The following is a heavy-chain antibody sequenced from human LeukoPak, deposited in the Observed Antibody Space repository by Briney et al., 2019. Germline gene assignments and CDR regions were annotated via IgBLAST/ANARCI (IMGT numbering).Heavy chain of an antibody. CDR3: ARHPSSGWYWFDS. CDR2: IYYEGIT. D-gene: IGHD6-19*01. J-gene: IGHJ5*01. V-gene: IGHV4-59*08. Sequence: PSETLSLICSVSGDSIRDFFWSWVRQPPGKGLEWIGYIYYEGITNYSPSLKSRATLSVDTSKNQFSLRLKSVTAADTAAYYCARHPSSGWYWFDSWGQGTLVTVSS. CDR1: GDSIRDFF.